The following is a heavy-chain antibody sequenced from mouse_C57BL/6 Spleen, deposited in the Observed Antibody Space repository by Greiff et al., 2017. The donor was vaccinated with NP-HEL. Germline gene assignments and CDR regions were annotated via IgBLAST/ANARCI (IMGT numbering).Heavy chain of an antibody. J-gene: IGHJ3*01. D-gene: IGHD2-14*01. CDR3: ARERYWAY. V-gene: IGHV1-9*01. CDR2: ILTGSGST. CDR1: GYKFTGYW. Sequence: VQLQQSGAELMKPGASVKLSCKATGYKFTGYWIEWVKQRPGHGLEWIGEILTGSGSTNANEKFKGKATFTADTSSNTAYMQLSSLTTEASAIYYCARERYWAYWGQGTLVTVSA.